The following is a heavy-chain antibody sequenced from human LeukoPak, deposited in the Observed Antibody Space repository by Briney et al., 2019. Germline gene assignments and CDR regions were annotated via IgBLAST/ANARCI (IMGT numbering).Heavy chain of an antibody. D-gene: IGHD2-15*01. V-gene: IGHV1-3*01. J-gene: IGHJ4*02. CDR1: GYTFTSYA. CDR3: VRGGGSIRPDY. CDR2: INAGNGNT. Sequence: ASVKVSCKASGYTFTSYAMHWVRQAPGQRLEWMGWINAGNGNTKYSQKFQGRVTMTRNTSITTAYMDLRSLRSEDTAVYYCVRGGGSIRPDYWGQGTLVTVSS.